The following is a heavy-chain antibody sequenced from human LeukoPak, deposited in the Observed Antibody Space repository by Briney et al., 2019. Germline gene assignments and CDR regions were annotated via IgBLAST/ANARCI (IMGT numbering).Heavy chain of an antibody. CDR2: IYYSGST. D-gene: IGHD3-10*01. V-gene: IGHV4-39*01. Sequence: PSETLSLTCTVSGGSISSSSYYWGWIRQPPGKGLEWIGSIYYSGSTYYNPSLKSRVTISVDTSKNQFSLKLSSVTAADTAVYYCARSRIYGSGREAFDYWGQGTLVTASS. J-gene: IGHJ4*02. CDR3: ARSRIYGSGREAFDY. CDR1: GGSISSSSYY.